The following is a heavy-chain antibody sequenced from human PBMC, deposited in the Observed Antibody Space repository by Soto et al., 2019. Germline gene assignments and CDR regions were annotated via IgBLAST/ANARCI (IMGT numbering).Heavy chain of an antibody. J-gene: IGHJ4*02. CDR3: AKETGDPQYFDY. Sequence: GVSLRLSCAASGFTFDDYTMHWVRQAPGKGLEWVSLISWDGGSTYYADSVKGRFTISRDNSKNSLYLQMNSLRTEDTALYYCAKETGDPQYFDYWGQGTLVTVSS. D-gene: IGHD7-27*01. V-gene: IGHV3-43*01. CDR1: GFTFDDYT. CDR2: ISWDGGST.